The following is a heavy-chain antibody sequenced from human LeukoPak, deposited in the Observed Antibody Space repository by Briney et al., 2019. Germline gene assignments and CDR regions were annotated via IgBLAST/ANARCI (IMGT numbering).Heavy chain of an antibody. J-gene: IGHJ4*02. CDR3: ARHRIIRDIVTGDYFDY. V-gene: IGHV4-34*01. CDR1: GGFFSGYY. Sequence: SETLSLTCAVYGGFFSGYYWSWIRQPPGKGLEWIGEINHSGSTNYNPSLKSRVTISVDTSKNQFSLKLRSVTAADTAVYYCARHRIIRDIVTGDYFDYWGQGTLVTVSS. CDR2: INHSGST. D-gene: IGHD3-9*01.